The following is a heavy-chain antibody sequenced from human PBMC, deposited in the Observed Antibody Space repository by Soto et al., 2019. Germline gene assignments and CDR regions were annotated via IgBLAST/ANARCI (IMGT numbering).Heavy chain of an antibody. CDR1: GYSFTSYW. CDR2: IDPSDSYT. V-gene: IGHV5-10-1*01. CDR3: ARHPYYYDSSGYAFDI. J-gene: IGHJ3*02. D-gene: IGHD3-22*01. Sequence: GESLKISCKGSGYSFTSYWISWVRQMPVKGLEWMGRIDPSDSYTNYSPSFQGHVTISADKSISTAYLQWSSLKASDTAMYYCARHPYYYDSSGYAFDIWGQGTMVTVSS.